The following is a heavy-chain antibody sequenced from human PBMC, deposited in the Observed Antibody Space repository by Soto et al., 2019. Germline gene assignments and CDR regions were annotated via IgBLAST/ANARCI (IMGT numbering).Heavy chain of an antibody. J-gene: IGHJ6*02. Sequence: GGSLRLSCAASGFTFSTYAMSWVRRAPGKGLEWVSAISGSGGSTYYPDSVRGRFIISRDNFKSTLYLQMSSLRTEDTAIYYCAKDLSVRGPTSYYYGLDVWGQGTTVTVSS. CDR2: ISGSGGST. V-gene: IGHV3-23*01. CDR3: AKDLSVRGPTSYYYGLDV. D-gene: IGHD3-10*01. CDR1: GFTFSTYA.